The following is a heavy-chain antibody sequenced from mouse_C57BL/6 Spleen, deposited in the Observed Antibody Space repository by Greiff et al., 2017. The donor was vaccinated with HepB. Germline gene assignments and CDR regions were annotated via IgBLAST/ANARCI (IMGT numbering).Heavy chain of an antibody. D-gene: IGHD1-1*01. J-gene: IGHJ1*03. CDR2: INYDGSST. CDR3: ARDEGFYYGSTHWYFDV. V-gene: IGHV5-16*01. Sequence: EVQVVESEGGLVQPGSSMKLSCTASGFTFSDYYMAWVRQVPEKGLEWVANINYDGSSTYYLGSLKSRFIISRDNAKNILYLQMSSLKSEDTATYYCARDEGFYYGSTHWYFDVWGTGTTVTVSS. CDR1: GFTFSDYY.